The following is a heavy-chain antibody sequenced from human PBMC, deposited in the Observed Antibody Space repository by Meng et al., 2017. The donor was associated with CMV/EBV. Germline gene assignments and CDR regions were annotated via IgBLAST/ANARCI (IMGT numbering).Heavy chain of an antibody. CDR3: AKDKQYYDSSGWIDY. J-gene: IGHJ4*02. D-gene: IGHD3-22*01. V-gene: IGHV3-30*02. Sequence: GESLKISCAASGFTFSSYGMHWVRQAPGKGLEWVAFIRYDGSNKYYADSVKGRFTISRDNSKNTLYLQMNSLRAEDTAVYYCAKDKQYYDSSGWIDYWGQGT. CDR2: IRYDGSNK. CDR1: GFTFSSYG.